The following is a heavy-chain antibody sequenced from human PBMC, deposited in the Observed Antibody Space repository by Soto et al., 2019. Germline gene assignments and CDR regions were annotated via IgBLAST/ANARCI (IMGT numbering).Heavy chain of an antibody. CDR2: INDDGSEK. CDR3: ARGDDGYAELGH. D-gene: IGHD5-12*01. V-gene: IGHV3-7*01. CDR1: GFTFTNHW. Sequence: EVQLVESGGGLVQPGGSLRLSCAASGFTFTNHWMSWVRQAPGKGLEWVANINDDGSEKYSVDSVKGRFTISRDNAKNSLYLQMNSLRVEDTAVYYCARGDDGYAELGHWGQGTLVTVAS. J-gene: IGHJ4*02.